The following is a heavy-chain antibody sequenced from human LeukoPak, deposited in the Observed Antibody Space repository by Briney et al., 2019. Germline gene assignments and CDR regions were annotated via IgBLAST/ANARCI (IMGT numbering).Heavy chain of an antibody. D-gene: IGHD3-22*01. CDR1: GFSFSDSF. J-gene: IGHJ4*02. CDR2: IFSSGSHI. Sequence: EGSLRLSCAASGFSFSDSFMGWIRQPPGKGLEWISYIFSSGSHIYYADSVKGRFTISRDNAKSSLYLQMNSLRVEDTAVYYCATWDYYDSSGYGDYWGQGTLVTVSS. V-gene: IGHV3-11*04. CDR3: ATWDYYDSSGYGDY.